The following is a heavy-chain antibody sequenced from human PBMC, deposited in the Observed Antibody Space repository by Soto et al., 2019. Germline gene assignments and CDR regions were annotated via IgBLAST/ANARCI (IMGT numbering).Heavy chain of an antibody. Sequence: EVQLVESGGDLVQPGGSLRLSCTTSGFTFSDNVMHWVRQAPGKGLEYVSAISRNGDDTDYANSVRGRFIISRDNSKNTLYLQMGSLRTEDMAVYYCTRGGRGLVGPMFHSYSYGMDVWGQGTTVTVSS. V-gene: IGHV3-64*01. CDR1: GFTFSDNV. J-gene: IGHJ6*02. CDR2: ISRNGDDT. CDR3: TRGGRGLVGPMFHSYSYGMDV. D-gene: IGHD1-26*01.